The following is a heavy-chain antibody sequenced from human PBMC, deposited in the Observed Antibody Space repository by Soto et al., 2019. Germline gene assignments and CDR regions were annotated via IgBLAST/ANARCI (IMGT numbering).Heavy chain of an antibody. J-gene: IGHJ4*01. D-gene: IGHD6-13*01. V-gene: IGHV3-30*18. Sequence: PGGSLRLSCAVSGFTFSSYAMHWVRQAPGKGLEWVAVIAADGVDKHYADSVKGRFTISRDNPKNTLSLQMNSLRAEDTAVYYCAKDPSRAASYYFDYWGNGSLVTVSS. CDR2: IAADGVDK. CDR1: GFTFSSYA. CDR3: AKDPSRAASYYFDY.